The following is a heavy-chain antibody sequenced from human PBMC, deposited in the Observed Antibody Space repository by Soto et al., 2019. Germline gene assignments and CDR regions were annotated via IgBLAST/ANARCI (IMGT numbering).Heavy chain of an antibody. Sequence: ASVQVSCKASGYIFTTYSIAWVRQAPGQGLEWMGWISPIFGTANYAQKFQGRVTITADKSTSTAYMELSSLRSEDTAVYYCARDPYDSSGYYTNWFDPWGQGTLVTVSS. D-gene: IGHD3-22*01. J-gene: IGHJ5*02. V-gene: IGHV1-69*06. CDR3: ARDPYDSSGYYTNWFDP. CDR1: GYIFTTYS. CDR2: ISPIFGTA.